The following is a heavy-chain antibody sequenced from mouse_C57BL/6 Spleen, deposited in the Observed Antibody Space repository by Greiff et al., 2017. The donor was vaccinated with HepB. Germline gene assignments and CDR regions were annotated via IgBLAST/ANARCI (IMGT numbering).Heavy chain of an antibody. CDR1: GYTFTDYY. J-gene: IGHJ4*01. CDR3: ERRESSSYAMDY. D-gene: IGHD1-1*01. CDR2: INPYNGGT. Sequence: EVQLQQSGPVLVKPGASVKMSCKASGYTFTDYYMNWVKQSHGKSLEWIGVINPYNGGTSYNQKFKGKATLTVDKSSSTAYMELTSLTSEDSAVYYCERRESSSYAMDYWGQGTSVTVSS. V-gene: IGHV1-19*01.